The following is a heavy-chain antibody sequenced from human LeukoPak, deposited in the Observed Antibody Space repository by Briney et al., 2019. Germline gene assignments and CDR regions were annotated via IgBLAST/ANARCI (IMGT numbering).Heavy chain of an antibody. J-gene: IGHJ4*02. Sequence: SETLSLTCTVSGGSISSYYWSWIRQPAGKGLEWIGRIYTSGSTNYNPSLKSRVAMSVDTSKNQFSLKLSSVTAADTAVYYCARELDPITRTENWGQGTLVTVSS. D-gene: IGHD5-12*01. CDR3: ARELDPITRTEN. CDR1: GGSISSYY. V-gene: IGHV4-4*07. CDR2: IYTSGST.